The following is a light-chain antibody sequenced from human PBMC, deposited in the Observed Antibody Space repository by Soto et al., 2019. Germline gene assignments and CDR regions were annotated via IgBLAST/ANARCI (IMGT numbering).Light chain of an antibody. CDR1: SSDVGLYDY. CDR2: EVT. Sequence: QSVLTQPPSASGSPGQSVTISCTGTSSDVGLYDYVSWYQQHPGKVPKLLIYEVTQRPSGVPDRFSGSKSGNTASLTVSGLQAEDEADYYCSSYGGNSNYVFGTGTKVTAL. V-gene: IGLV2-8*01. J-gene: IGLJ1*01. CDR3: SSYGGNSNYV.